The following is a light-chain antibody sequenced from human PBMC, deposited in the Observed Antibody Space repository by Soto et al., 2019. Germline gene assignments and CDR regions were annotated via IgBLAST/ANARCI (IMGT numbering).Light chain of an antibody. CDR1: QSVSSS. J-gene: IGKJ1*01. V-gene: IGKV3-15*01. Sequence: EIVMTQSPATLSVSPGERVTLSCRASQSVSSSLAWYQQKPGQAPRLLIYGASTRAIGIPARFSGSGSETEFTLTISRLQSEDFSVYYCQQYNNWWTFGQGTKVEI. CDR2: GAS. CDR3: QQYNNWWT.